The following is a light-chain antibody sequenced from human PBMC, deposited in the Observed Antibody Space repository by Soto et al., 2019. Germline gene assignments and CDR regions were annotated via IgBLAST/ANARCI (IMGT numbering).Light chain of an antibody. CDR1: QDITYH. J-gene: IGKJ3*01. CDR3: QKYDGVPQ. CDR2: DAS. Sequence: DIQMTRSPSSLSASVGDTVTITCQASQDITYHLNWYQQKPGKAPNLLIYDASHLETGVPSRFSGSGSGTYFTLTVSSLQPEDIGTFYCQKYDGVPQFGPGTKVDL. V-gene: IGKV1-33*01.